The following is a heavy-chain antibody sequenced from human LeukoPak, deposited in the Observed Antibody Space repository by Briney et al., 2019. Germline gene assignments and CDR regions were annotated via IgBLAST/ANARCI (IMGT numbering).Heavy chain of an antibody. Sequence: PGGSLRLSRAASGFTVSSNYMSWVRQAPGKGLEWVSVIYSGGSTYYADSVKGRFTIARDNSKNTLYLQMNSLRAEDTAVYYCASRYCSGGSCRGLFDYWGQGTLVTVSS. CDR3: ASRYCSGGSCRGLFDY. J-gene: IGHJ4*02. CDR2: IYSGGST. V-gene: IGHV3-53*01. D-gene: IGHD2-15*01. CDR1: GFTVSSNY.